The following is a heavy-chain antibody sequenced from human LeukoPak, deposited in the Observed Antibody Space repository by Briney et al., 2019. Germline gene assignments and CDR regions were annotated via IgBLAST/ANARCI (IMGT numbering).Heavy chain of an antibody. CDR3: ARADTAMALDYVSAMAFDY. J-gene: IGHJ4*02. D-gene: IGHD5-18*01. CDR1: GGSISSYY. CDR2: IYYSGST. Sequence: SETLSLTCTVSGGSISSYYWSWIRQPPGKGLEWIGYIYYSGSTNYNPSLKSRVTISVDTSKNQFSLKLSSVAAADTAVYYCARADTAMALDYVSAMAFDYWGQGTLVTVSS. V-gene: IGHV4-59*01.